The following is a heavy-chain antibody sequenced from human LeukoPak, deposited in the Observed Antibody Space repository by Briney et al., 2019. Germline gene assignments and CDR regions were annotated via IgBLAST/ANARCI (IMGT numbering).Heavy chain of an antibody. D-gene: IGHD6-13*01. CDR2: ISGSGGST. Sequence: PGGSLRLSCAASGFTFSSYAMSCVRQAPGKGLEWVSAISGSGGSTYYADSVKGRFTISRDNSKNTLYLQMNSLRAEDTAVYYCAKVPIGIAAAGTAYYFDYWGQGTLVTVSS. CDR3: AKVPIGIAAAGTAYYFDY. V-gene: IGHV3-23*01. J-gene: IGHJ4*02. CDR1: GFTFSSYA.